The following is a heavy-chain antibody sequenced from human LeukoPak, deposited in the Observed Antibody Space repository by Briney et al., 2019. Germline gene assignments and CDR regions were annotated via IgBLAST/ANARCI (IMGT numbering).Heavy chain of an antibody. CDR3: VRGSGYGDYSLGY. V-gene: IGHV3-13*05. J-gene: IGHJ4*02. CDR2: IGTARDP. Sequence: GGSLRLSCAASGFTFSSCDMHWVRQATGKGLEWVSAIGTARDPYYSGSVKGRFTISRENAKNSLYLQMNILRAGDTAVYYCVRGSGYGDYSLGYWGQGTLVTVSS. CDR1: GFTFSSCD. D-gene: IGHD4-17*01.